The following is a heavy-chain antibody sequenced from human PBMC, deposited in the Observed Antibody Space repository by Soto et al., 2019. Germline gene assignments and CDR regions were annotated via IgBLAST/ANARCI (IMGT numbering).Heavy chain of an antibody. Sequence: AGSLRLSCAASGFTFSTYSINWVRQAPGKGLEWISYISDNSSVIYYADAVKGRFTISRDNAKNSLYLQMNSLRDEDTAVYYCARDRDAYCSKGICSGPYFDYWGQGTLVTVSS. CDR3: ARDRDAYCSKGICSGPYFDY. V-gene: IGHV3-48*02. D-gene: IGHD2-8*01. CDR2: ISDNSSVI. J-gene: IGHJ4*02. CDR1: GFTFSTYS.